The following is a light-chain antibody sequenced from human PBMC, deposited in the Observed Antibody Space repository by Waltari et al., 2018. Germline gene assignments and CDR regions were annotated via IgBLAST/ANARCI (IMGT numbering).Light chain of an antibody. V-gene: IGKV3-15*01. J-gene: IGKJ2*01. CDR3: QQYNNWPYT. CDR1: QSVRGN. Sequence: EIVMTQSPATLSVSPGERAPLSCRASQSVRGNLAWYQQKPGQAPRLLISGASTRATGIPARFSGSESGTEFTLTISSLQSEDFAVYYCQQYNNWPYTFGQGTKLEIK. CDR2: GAS.